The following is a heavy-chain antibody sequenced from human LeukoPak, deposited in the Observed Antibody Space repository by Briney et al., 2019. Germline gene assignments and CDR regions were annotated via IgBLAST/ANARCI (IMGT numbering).Heavy chain of an antibody. D-gene: IGHD1-26*01. J-gene: IGHJ4*02. Sequence: TLSLTCAVSGGFIGDGGYYWSWIRQPPGKGLEWIGYVYHSGFTSYTPSLKSRVTISVDTSENQFSLRLNFVTAADTAIYYCATTPVGSTRFFDFWGPGTLLSVSS. V-gene: IGHV4-31*11. CDR1: GGFIGDGGYY. CDR2: VYHSGFT. CDR3: ATTPVGSTRFFDF.